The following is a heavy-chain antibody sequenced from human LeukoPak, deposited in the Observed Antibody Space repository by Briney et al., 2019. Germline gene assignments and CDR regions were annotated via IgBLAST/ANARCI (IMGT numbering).Heavy chain of an antibody. CDR2: ISGSCVKT. V-gene: IGHV3-23*01. CDR1: RFIFSNYA. J-gene: IGHJ4*02. CDR3: VKVRVDSGSDPYYFHY. D-gene: IGHD5-12*01. Sequence: GGSLRLSCASSRFIFSNYAMTGVRQAPWRRLEGVSAISGSCVKTYYADAAKGRFTISRDNTKNTLYLQMNSLRVEDTAVYYCVKVRVDSGSDPYYFHYWGQGTLVTVSS.